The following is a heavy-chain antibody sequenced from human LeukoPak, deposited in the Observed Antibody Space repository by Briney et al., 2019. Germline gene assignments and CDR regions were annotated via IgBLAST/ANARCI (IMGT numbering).Heavy chain of an antibody. CDR1: GYTFTSYD. V-gene: IGHV1-8*01. J-gene: IGHJ5*02. Sequence: ASVKVSCKASGYTFTSYDINWVRQATGQGLEWMGWMNPNSGNTGYAQKFQGRVTMTRNTSISTAYMELSSLRSEDTAVYYCARTRLRLNWFDPWGQGTLVTVSS. CDR3: ARTRLRLNWFDP. D-gene: IGHD4-17*01. CDR2: MNPNSGNT.